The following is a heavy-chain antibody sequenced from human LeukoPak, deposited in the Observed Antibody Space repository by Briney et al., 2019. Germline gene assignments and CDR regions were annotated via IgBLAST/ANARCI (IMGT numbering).Heavy chain of an antibody. Sequence: QSGGSLRLSCVASGFTFSSYWMHWVRQAPGKGLVWGSRIDYGGSTTSYADSVKGRFTISRDNAKNTMYLQMNSLRAEDTAVYYCARDLTGDSDYWGQGTLVTVSS. CDR1: GFTFSSYW. V-gene: IGHV3-74*01. D-gene: IGHD7-27*01. CDR2: IDYGGSTT. CDR3: ARDLTGDSDY. J-gene: IGHJ4*02.